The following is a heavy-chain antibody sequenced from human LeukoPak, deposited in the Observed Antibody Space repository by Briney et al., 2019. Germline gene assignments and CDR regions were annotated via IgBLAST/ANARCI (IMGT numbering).Heavy chain of an antibody. CDR1: GFTFSSYS. D-gene: IGHD3-22*01. CDR2: IKQDGSEK. V-gene: IGHV3-7*03. CDR3: ARDLPPLYYDSSGFPLDY. J-gene: IGHJ4*02. Sequence: GGSLRLSCAASGFTFSSYSMNWVRQAPGKGLEWVANIKQDGSEKYYVDSVKGRFTISRDNAKNSLYLQMNSLRAEDTAVYYCARDLPPLYYDSSGFPLDYWGQGTLVTVSS.